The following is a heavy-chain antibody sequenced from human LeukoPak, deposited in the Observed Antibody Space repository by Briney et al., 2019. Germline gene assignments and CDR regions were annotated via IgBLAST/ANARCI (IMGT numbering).Heavy chain of an antibody. CDR3: AKSNGYGLVDI. Sequence: PGCSLRLSCAASGFTFNSYAMSWVLQAPGTGLEAVSAISGSGCSTYYPHSVKGRLSISRDNPKNTLYLQMNSLRDGHTPVYYFAKSNGYGLVDIWGQGTMVTVSS. CDR2: ISGSGCST. D-gene: IGHD3-10*01. J-gene: IGHJ3*02. CDR1: GFTFNSYA. V-gene: IGHV3-23*01.